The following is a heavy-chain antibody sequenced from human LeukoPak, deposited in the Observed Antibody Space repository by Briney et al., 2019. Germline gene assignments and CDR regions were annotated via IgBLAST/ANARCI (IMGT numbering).Heavy chain of an antibody. D-gene: IGHD3-3*01. Sequence: PSETLSLTCTVSGGSISSSSYYWGWIRQPPGKGLEWIGSIYYSGSTYYNPSLKSRVTISVDTSKNQFSLKLSSVTAADTAVYYCARVLNYYDFWSGYYYYYYYMDVWGKGTTVTVSS. V-gene: IGHV4-39*07. J-gene: IGHJ6*03. CDR2: IYYSGST. CDR3: ARVLNYYDFWSGYYYYYYYMDV. CDR1: GGSISSSSYY.